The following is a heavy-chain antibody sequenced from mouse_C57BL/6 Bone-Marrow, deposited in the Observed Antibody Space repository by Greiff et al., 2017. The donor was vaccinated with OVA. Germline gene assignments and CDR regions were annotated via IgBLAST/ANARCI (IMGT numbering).Heavy chain of an antibody. Sequence: VKLQESGPGLVKPSQSLFLTCSITGFPITSGYYWIWIRQSPGKPLEWMGYITHSGETFYNPSLQSPISITRETSKNQFFLQLNTVTTEDAAMYYCAGDINDKGLYFDYWGQGTTLTVSS. CDR3: AGDINDKGLYFDY. D-gene: IGHD3-3*01. J-gene: IGHJ2*01. CDR2: ITHSGET. CDR1: GFPITSGYY. V-gene: IGHV12-3*01.